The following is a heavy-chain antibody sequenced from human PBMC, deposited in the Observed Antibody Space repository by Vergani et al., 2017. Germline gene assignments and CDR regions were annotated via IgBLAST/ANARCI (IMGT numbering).Heavy chain of an antibody. Sequence: QVQLQQSGPGLLKPSETLSLTCAVYGGSISGYYWSWIRQPPGKGLEWIGEINHSGSTNYNPSLKSRVTISVDTSKNQFSLKLSSVTAADTAVYYCARAPFFTMVRGIGRNYFDYWGQGTLVTVSS. CDR1: GGSISGYY. V-gene: IGHV4-34*01. D-gene: IGHD3-10*01. CDR3: ARAPFFTMVRGIGRNYFDY. J-gene: IGHJ4*02. CDR2: INHSGST.